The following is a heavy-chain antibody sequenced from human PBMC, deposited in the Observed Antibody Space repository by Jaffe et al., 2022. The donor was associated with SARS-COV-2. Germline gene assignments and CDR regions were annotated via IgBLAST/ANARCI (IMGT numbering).Heavy chain of an antibody. D-gene: IGHD4-17*01. Sequence: QVQLVQSGAQVKKPGASVKVSCKASGYTFTNYAIHWVRQAPGQRLEWMGWINAGNGDTKYSQKFQGRVTITRDTSASTAYMELSSLRSEDTAVYYCARDPYGDNVYYFDYWGQGTLVTVSS. CDR3: ARDPYGDNVYYFDY. J-gene: IGHJ4*02. CDR1: GYTFTNYA. CDR2: INAGNGDT. V-gene: IGHV1-3*01.